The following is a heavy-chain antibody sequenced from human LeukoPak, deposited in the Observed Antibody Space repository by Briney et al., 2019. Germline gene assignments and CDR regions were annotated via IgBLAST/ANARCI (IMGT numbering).Heavy chain of an antibody. CDR3: ARVDSGSYYGDYYYYYYMDV. J-gene: IGHJ6*03. CDR2: INPNSGGT. Sequence: GASVKVSCKASGYTFTGYYMHWVRQAPGQGLEWMGWINPNSGGTNYAQKFQGRVTMTRDTSISTAYMELSRLRSDDTAVYYCARVDSGSYYGDYYYYYYMDVWGKGTTVTVSS. CDR1: GYTFTGYY. V-gene: IGHV1-2*02. D-gene: IGHD1-26*01.